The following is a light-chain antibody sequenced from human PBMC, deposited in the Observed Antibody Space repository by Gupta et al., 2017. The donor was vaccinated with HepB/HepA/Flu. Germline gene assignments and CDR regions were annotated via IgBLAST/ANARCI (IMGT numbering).Light chain of an antibody. CDR3: QSADSSGTMGV. CDR1: ALPKQY. J-gene: IGLJ2*01. Sequence: SSELTQPPSVSVSPGQTARITCSGDALPKQYAYWYKQKPGQAPVLVIYKDSERPSVIPERFSSSSSGTTVTLTISGVQAEDEADYYCQSADSSGTMGVFGGGTKLTVL. V-gene: IGLV3-25*03. CDR2: KDS.